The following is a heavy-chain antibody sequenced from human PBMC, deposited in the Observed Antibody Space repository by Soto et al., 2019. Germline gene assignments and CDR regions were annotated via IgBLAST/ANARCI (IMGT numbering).Heavy chain of an antibody. Sequence: ASLKVSCKVPGYTLTELSMHWVRQAPGKGLEWMGGFDPEDGETIYAQKFQGRVTMTEDTSTDTAYMELSSLRSEDTAVYYCATDPHSYYDFWSGYLDPWGQGTLVTVSS. J-gene: IGHJ5*02. CDR2: FDPEDGET. CDR1: GYTLTELS. D-gene: IGHD3-3*01. CDR3: ATDPHSYYDFWSGYLDP. V-gene: IGHV1-24*01.